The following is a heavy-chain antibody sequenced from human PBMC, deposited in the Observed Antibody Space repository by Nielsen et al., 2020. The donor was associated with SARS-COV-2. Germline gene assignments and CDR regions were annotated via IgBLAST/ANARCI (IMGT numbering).Heavy chain of an antibody. CDR1: GFTFSSYW. Sequence: GGSLRLSCAASGFTFSSYWMSWVRQAPGKGLEWVANIKQDGSEKYYVDSVKGRFTISRDNAKNSLYLQMNSLRAEDTAVYYCARLLAAAGTFAFDYWGQGTLVTVSS. CDR2: IKQDGSEK. V-gene: IGHV3-7*01. J-gene: IGHJ4*02. D-gene: IGHD6-13*01. CDR3: ARLLAAAGTFAFDY.